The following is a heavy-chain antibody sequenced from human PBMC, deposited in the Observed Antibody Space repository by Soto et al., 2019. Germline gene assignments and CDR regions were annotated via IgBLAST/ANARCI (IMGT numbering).Heavy chain of an antibody. J-gene: IGHJ4*02. CDR1: GFTFSTYE. Sequence: RRLSCAASGFTFSTYEMNWVRQAPGKGLEWVSYISNSGDTIYYADSVKGRFTIFRDNAKNSLYLQMNSLRVEDTALYYCARDGSKFNYWGRGTLVAVSS. V-gene: IGHV3-48*03. CDR2: ISNSGDTI. CDR3: ARDGSKFNY. D-gene: IGHD6-13*01.